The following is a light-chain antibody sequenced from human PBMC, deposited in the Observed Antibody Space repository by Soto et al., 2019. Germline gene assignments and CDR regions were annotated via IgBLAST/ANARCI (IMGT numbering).Light chain of an antibody. J-gene: IGLJ2*01. CDR3: AAWDDSLSGPVVV. V-gene: IGLV1-47*01. CDR2: RNN. Sequence: QSVLTQPPSASGTPGQRVTISCSGSSSNIGSNYVYWYQQLPGTAPKLLIYRNNQRPSGVPDRFSGSKSGTSASLAISGLRSADEADYYCAAWDDSLSGPVVVFGGGTKLTVL. CDR1: SSNIGSNY.